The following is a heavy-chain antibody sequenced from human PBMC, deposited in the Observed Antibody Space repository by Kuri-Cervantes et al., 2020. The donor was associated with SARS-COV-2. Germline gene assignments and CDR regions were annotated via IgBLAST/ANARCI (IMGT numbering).Heavy chain of an antibody. CDR3: ARSQVLKHLDWSSKLSFRYYVDF. Sequence: SETLSLTCIVSRGSINSHGSISSNFWTWIRQPPGRGLEWIGAVHSSGSTNYNPSLESRVTISTNTSKNQFSLRLNSVTAADTAVYFCARSQVLKHLDWSSKLSFRYYVDFWYKGTTVTVSS. J-gene: IGHJ6*04. V-gene: IGHV4-61*08. CDR2: VHSSGST. CDR1: RGSINSHGSISSNF. D-gene: IGHD3-16*01.